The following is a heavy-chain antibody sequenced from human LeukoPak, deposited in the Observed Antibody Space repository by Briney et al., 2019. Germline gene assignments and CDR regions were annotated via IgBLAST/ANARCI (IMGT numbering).Heavy chain of an antibody. J-gene: IGHJ6*02. CDR2: IYHSGST. CDR3: ARRDDFWTRAVYGMDV. Sequence: SETLSLTCAVSGGSISSSNWWSWVRQPPGKGLEWIGEIYHSGSTNYNPSLKSRVTISVDKSKNQFSLKLSSVTAADTAVYYCARRDDFWTRAVYGMDVWGQGTTVTVSS. CDR1: GGSISSSNW. D-gene: IGHD3-3*01. V-gene: IGHV4-4*02.